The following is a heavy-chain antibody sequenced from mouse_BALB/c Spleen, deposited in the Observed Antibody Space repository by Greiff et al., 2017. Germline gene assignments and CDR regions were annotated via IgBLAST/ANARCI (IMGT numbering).Heavy chain of an antibody. CDR2: IYPGDGDT. V-gene: IGHV1-87*01. D-gene: IGHD1-1*01. CDR1: GYTFTSYW. CDR3: ARESTTIFDY. Sequence: VQLQQSGAELARPGASVKLSCKASGYTFTSYWMQWVKQRPGQGLEWIGAIYPGDGDTRYTQKFKGKATLTADKSSSTAYMQLSSLASEDSAVYYCARESTTIFDYWGQGTTLTVSS. J-gene: IGHJ2*01.